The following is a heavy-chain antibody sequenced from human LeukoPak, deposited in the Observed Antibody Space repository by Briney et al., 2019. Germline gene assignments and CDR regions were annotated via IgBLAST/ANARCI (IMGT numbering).Heavy chain of an antibody. Sequence: SETLSLTCTVSGASISSYYWSWIRQPPGKGLERIGYIYYSGSTNYNPSLKSRVTSSVDTSKNQFSLKLISVTAADTAMYYCARRLLGYCSGGSCYSGYFQHWGQGTLVTVSS. D-gene: IGHD2-15*01. V-gene: IGHV4-59*12. J-gene: IGHJ1*01. CDR2: IYYSGST. CDR3: ARRLLGYCSGGSCYSGYFQH. CDR1: GASISSYY.